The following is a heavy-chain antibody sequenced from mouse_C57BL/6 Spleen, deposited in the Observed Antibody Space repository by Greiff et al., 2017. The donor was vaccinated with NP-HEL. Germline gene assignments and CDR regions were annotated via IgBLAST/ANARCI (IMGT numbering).Heavy chain of an antibody. Sequence: VKLMESGPGLVAPSQSLSITCTVSGFSLTSYAISWVRQPPGKGLEWLGVIWTGGGTNYNSALKSRLSISKDNSKSQVFLKMNSLQTDDTARYYCARNHNYYGSSYRYFDVWGTGTTVTVSS. J-gene: IGHJ1*03. CDR3: ARNHNYYGSSYRYFDV. CDR2: IWTGGGT. CDR1: GFSLTSYA. V-gene: IGHV2-9-1*01. D-gene: IGHD1-1*01.